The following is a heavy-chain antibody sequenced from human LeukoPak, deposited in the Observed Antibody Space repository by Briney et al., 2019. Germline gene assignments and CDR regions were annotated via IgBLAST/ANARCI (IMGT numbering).Heavy chain of an antibody. Sequence: SGGSLRLSCADSGFTISTYAMSWVRQAPGKGLEWVSSISGSGDSTYYAGSVKGRFTISRDNSKNTLYLQTHSLRAEDTAVYYCARDSRPQRIAVLDHWGQGTLVTVSS. CDR2: ISGSGDST. CDR3: ARDSRPQRIAVLDH. CDR1: GFTISTYA. V-gene: IGHV3-23*01. J-gene: IGHJ4*02. D-gene: IGHD6-19*01.